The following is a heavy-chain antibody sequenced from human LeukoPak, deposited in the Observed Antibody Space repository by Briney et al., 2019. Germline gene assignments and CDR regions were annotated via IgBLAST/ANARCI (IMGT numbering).Heavy chain of an antibody. V-gene: IGHV3-30*01. D-gene: IGHD3-22*01. J-gene: IGHJ4*02. CDR3: ARDFSDSSGHTNGLFDY. CDR2: ISYDGSNK. CDR1: GFTFSSYA. Sequence: GGSLRLSCAASGFTFSSYAMPWVRQAPGKGLEWVAVISYDGSNKYYADSVKGRFTISRDNSKNTLYLQMNGLRAEDTAVYYCARDFSDSSGHTNGLFDYWGQGTLVTVSS.